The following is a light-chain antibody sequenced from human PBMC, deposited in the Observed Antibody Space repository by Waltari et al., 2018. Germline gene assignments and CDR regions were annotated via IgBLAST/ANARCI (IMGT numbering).Light chain of an antibody. Sequence: ELFLTQSPATLSLSQGARAPLACRASRVVNSNLAWDQQKPGQAPRLLIYGASNRATGIPARFSGSGSGTQFTLTINSLQSEDSAVYFCQQHNDWSPWTFGQGTKVELK. J-gene: IGKJ1*01. CDR2: GAS. CDR1: RVVNSN. V-gene: IGKV3-15*01. CDR3: QQHNDWSPWT.